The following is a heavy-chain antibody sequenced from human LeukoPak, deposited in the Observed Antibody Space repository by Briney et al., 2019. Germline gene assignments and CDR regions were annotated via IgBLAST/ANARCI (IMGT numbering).Heavy chain of an antibody. J-gene: IGHJ4*02. CDR2: IQYDGSNK. CDR3: AKGTIRYCSSTGCYIDY. Sequence: GGSLRLYCAASGFTLRNYWMIHCVRPAPDKGREWVALIQYDGSNKYYADSVKGRFTIARDNSKNTLYLQMNSLRAEDTAVYYCAKGTIRYCSSTGCYIDYWGQGTLVTVSS. D-gene: IGHD2-2*01. CDR1: GFTLRNYW. V-gene: IGHV3-30*02.